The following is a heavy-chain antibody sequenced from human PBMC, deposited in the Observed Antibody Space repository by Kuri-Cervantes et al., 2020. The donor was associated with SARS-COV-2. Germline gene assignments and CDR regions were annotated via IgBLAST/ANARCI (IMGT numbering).Heavy chain of an antibody. CDR3: ARDRRRYSGDTSHFYMDV. V-gene: IGHV3-48*01. J-gene: IGHJ6*03. D-gene: IGHD5-12*01. CDR2: ISDWSLNI. CDR1: GFTFRSSH. Sequence: GGSLRLSCAASGFTFRSSHMNWVRQAPGKGLEWISSISDWSLNIYYADSVTGRFNISRDNAKNSLFLQMNSLRVEDTAVYYCARDRRRYSGDTSHFYMDVWGTGTTVTVSS.